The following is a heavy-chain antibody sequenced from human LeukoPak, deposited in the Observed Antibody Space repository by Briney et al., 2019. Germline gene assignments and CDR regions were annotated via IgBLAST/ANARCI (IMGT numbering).Heavy chain of an antibody. Sequence: GASVKVSCKASGGTFSSYAISWVRQAPGQGLEWMGGIIPIFGTANYAQKFQGRVTITADESTSTAYMELSSLRSEDTAVYYCAIGFDRVLNRTYYDILTGYLTDYYYYYYMDVWGKGTTVTISS. CDR2: IIPIFGTA. V-gene: IGHV1-69*13. J-gene: IGHJ6*03. D-gene: IGHD3-9*01. CDR3: AIGFDRVLNRTYYDILTGYLTDYYYYYYMDV. CDR1: GGTFSSYA.